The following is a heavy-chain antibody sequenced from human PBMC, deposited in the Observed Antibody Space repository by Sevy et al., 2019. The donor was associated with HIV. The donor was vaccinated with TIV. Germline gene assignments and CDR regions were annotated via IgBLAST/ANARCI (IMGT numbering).Heavy chain of an antibody. CDR3: AKHVGFFDP. CDR1: GGSITNATSH. CDR2: VSYIGTT. D-gene: IGHD2-15*01. J-gene: IGHJ5*02. V-gene: IGHV4-39*01. Sequence: SETLSLSCTVSGGSITNATSHWGWIRQPPGKGLEWIGSVSYIGTTFYNPSLKSRVTMSVDTSKNQFSLRLSSVTAADTAVYYCAKHVGFFDPWGRGTLVTVSS.